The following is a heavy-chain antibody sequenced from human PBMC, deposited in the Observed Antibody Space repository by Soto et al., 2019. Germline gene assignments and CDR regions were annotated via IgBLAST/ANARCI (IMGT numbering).Heavy chain of an antibody. CDR2: NSWNSGTI. J-gene: IGHJ6*02. CDR3: AKSTGGTANGMDV. V-gene: IGHV3-9*01. CDR1: GFTFDEYG. Sequence: EVPLVESGGGLVQPGRSLRLSCGASGFTFDEYGMHWVRQAPGKGLEWVSGNSWNSGTIGYADSVKGRFTISRDNAKNSLYLQMSSLRAEDTALYYCAKSTGGTANGMDVWGQGTTVTVSS. D-gene: IGHD2-8*02.